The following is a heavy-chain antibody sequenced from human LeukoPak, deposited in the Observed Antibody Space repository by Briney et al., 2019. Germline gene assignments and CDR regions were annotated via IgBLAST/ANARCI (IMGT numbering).Heavy chain of an antibody. CDR1: GFTFSSYW. CDR2: MKGDGSHI. Sequence: PGGSLRLSCAASGFTFSSYWMSWVRQAPGRGLQWVASMKGDGSHIYYVDSVKGRFTISRDNARNSLYLQMNSLRAEDTAVYYCARDGLAAATLHWCFDLWGRGTLVTVSS. CDR3: ARDGLAAATLHWCFDL. J-gene: IGHJ2*01. D-gene: IGHD2-15*01. V-gene: IGHV3-7*01.